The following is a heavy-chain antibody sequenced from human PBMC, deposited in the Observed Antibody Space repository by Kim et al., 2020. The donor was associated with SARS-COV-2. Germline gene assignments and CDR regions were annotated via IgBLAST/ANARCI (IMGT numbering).Heavy chain of an antibody. Sequence: TDYATTVKGKFTISRDDSNNTLSLQMTSLKTEDTAVYYCTTDTWLQLPFDYWGQGTLVTVSS. CDR2: T. D-gene: IGHD5-18*01. V-gene: IGHV3-15*01. J-gene: IGHJ4*02. CDR3: TTDTWLQLPFDY.